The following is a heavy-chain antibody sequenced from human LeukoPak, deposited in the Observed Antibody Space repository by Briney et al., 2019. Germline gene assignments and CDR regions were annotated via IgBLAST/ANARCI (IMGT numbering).Heavy chain of an antibody. CDR1: GGSISSYY. CDR2: IYYSGST. D-gene: IGHD6-6*01. CDR3: AREPARLGPSDAFDI. J-gene: IGHJ3*02. Sequence: SETLSLTCTVSGGSISSYYWSWIRQPPGKGLEWLGYIYYSGSTNYNPSLKSRVTISVDTSKNQFSLKLSSVTAADTAVYYCAREPARLGPSDAFDIWGQGTMVTVSS. V-gene: IGHV4-59*01.